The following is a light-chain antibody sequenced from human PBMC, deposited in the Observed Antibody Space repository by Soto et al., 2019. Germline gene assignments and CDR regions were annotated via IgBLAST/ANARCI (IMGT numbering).Light chain of an antibody. J-gene: IGLJ2*01. V-gene: IGLV2-14*03. Sequence: QSALTQPASVSGSPGQSITISCTGTSSDVGDHNSVSWYQQQPGKAPKLMIYAVSNRPSGVSNRFSGSKSGNTASLTISGLKAEDGADYYCGSYTTSITVIFGGGTKLTVL. CDR1: SSDVGDHNS. CDR3: GSYTTSITVI. CDR2: AVS.